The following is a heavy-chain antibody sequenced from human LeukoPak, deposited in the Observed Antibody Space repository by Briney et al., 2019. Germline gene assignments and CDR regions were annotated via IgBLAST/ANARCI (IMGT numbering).Heavy chain of an antibody. J-gene: IGHJ4*02. CDR2: ISAYNGNT. D-gene: IGHD2-2*01. CDR3: ASGGYCSSTSCYYYFDY. CDR1: GYTFTSYG. Sequence: VASVKVSCKASGYTFTSYGISWVRQAPGQGLEWMGWISAYNGNTNYAQKLQGRVTMTTDTSTSTAYMELRSLGSDDTAVYYCASGGYCSSTSCYYYFDYWGQGTLVTVSS. V-gene: IGHV1-18*01.